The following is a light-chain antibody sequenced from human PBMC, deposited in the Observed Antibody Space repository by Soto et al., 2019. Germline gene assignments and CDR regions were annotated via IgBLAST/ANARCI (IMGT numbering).Light chain of an antibody. CDR1: SSDVGGYNY. Sequence: QSVLTQPPSASGSPGQSVTISCTGTSSDVGGYNYVSWYQQHPGKAPKLMIYEVSKRPSGVPDRFSGSKSGNTASLSVSGLQAKDEAEYYCNSYAGSNNVIFGGGTKLTVL. V-gene: IGLV2-8*01. CDR2: EVS. J-gene: IGLJ2*01. CDR3: NSYAGSNNVI.